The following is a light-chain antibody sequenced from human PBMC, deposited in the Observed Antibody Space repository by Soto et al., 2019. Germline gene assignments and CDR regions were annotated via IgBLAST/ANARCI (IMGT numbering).Light chain of an antibody. CDR3: QQYGSSQIN. J-gene: IGKJ5*01. CDR2: AAS. Sequence: EIVFTQSPGTLSLSPGERATLSCRASQSVSNNYLAWYQQKPGQAHRLLIYAASSRATGIPDRFSGSGSGTEFSLTIRRLEPEDFAVYYCQQYGSSQINFGQGTRLEI. CDR1: QSVSNNY. V-gene: IGKV3-20*01.